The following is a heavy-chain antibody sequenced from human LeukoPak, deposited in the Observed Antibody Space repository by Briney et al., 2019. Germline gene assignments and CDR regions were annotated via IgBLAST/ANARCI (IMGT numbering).Heavy chain of an antibody. V-gene: IGHV1-24*01. Sequence: ASVKVSCKVSGYTLTELSMHWVRQAPGKGLEWMGGFDPEDGETIYAQKFQGRVTMTEDTSTDTAYMELSSLRSEDTAVYYCATGHYYDRSGYYYLDYWRQGTLVTVSP. CDR2: FDPEDGET. CDR1: GYTLTELS. J-gene: IGHJ4*02. D-gene: IGHD3-22*01. CDR3: ATGHYYDRSGYYYLDY.